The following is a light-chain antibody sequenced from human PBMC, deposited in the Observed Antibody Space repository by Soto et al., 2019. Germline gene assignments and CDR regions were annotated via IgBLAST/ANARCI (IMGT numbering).Light chain of an antibody. CDR3: AAWDDSLNGPQ. J-gene: IGLJ2*01. V-gene: IGLV1-44*01. CDR1: SSNIGSNT. Sequence: QSVLTQPPSASGTPGQRVDISCSGSSSNIGSNTVNWYQQLPGTAPKLLIYSNNQRPSGVPDRFSGSKSGTSASLAISGLQSEDEADYYCAAWDDSLNGPQFGGGTKVTVL. CDR2: SNN.